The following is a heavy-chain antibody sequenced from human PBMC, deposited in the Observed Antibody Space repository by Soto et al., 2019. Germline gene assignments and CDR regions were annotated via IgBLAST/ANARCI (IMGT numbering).Heavy chain of an antibody. J-gene: IGHJ6*02. Sequence: GGSLRLSCVGSGFTFSSYWMGWVRQTPGKGLEWVATIKADGTEKYYVDSVKGRFTFSRDNAKTSVYLEMNSLRAEDTAVYYCVTAVRGYNTNGDLWGQGTTVTVSS. CDR2: IKADGTEK. D-gene: IGHD5-12*01. V-gene: IGHV3-7*03. CDR3: VTAVRGYNTNGDL. CDR1: GFTFSSYW.